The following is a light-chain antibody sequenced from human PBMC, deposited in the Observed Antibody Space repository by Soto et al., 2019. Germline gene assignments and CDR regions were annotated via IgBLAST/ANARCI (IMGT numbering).Light chain of an antibody. CDR1: SSDVGRYNY. Sequence: QSALTQPASVSGSPGQSITISCTGTSSDVGRYNYVSWYQQHPGKAPKLMIYDVSNRPSGVSDRFSASKSGSTASLTISGLQAEDEADYYCASYTSITTPDYVFGTGTKVTVL. J-gene: IGLJ1*01. V-gene: IGLV2-14*01. CDR2: DVS. CDR3: ASYTSITTPDYV.